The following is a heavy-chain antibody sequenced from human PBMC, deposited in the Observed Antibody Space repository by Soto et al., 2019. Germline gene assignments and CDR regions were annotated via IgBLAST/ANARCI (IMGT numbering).Heavy chain of an antibody. CDR2: IDGSGRIT. Sequence: QLLQSGGGLVQPGGSLTLSCAASGFTFGTTDMSWVRQAPGEGLEGVSTIDGSGRITYYADSVKGRFTISRDNSRNTVYLQMNSLRGDDTALYYCVKNSGWFKTWGQGALVTVSS. J-gene: IGHJ5*02. V-gene: IGHV3-23*05. D-gene: IGHD3-10*01. CDR1: GFTFGTTD. CDR3: VKNSGWFKT.